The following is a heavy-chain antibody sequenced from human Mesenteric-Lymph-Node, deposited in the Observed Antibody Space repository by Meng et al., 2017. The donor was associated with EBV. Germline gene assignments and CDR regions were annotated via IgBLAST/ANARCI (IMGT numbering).Heavy chain of an antibody. V-gene: IGHV1-69*08. J-gene: IGHJ4*02. CDR3: ARDEGGWLTAPDY. CDR1: GGTFSSYT. Sequence: QAPVGESGAEVKKPGSSVKVSCKALGGTFSSYTISWVRQAPGQGLEWMGRIIPILGIANYAQKFQGRVTITADKSTSTAYMELSSLRSEDTAVYYCARDEGGWLTAPDYWGQGTLVTVSS. CDR2: IIPILGIA. D-gene: IGHD5-24*01.